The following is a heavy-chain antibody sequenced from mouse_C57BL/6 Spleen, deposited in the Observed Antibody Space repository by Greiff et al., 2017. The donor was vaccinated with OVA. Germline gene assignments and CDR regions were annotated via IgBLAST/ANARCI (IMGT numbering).Heavy chain of an antibody. D-gene: IGHD6-1*01. CDR2: IYPGDGDT. CDR1: GYAFSSYW. V-gene: IGHV1-80*01. Sequence: VKLMESGAELVKPGASVKISCKASGYAFSSYWMNWVKQRPGKGLEWIGQIYPGDGDTNYNGKFKGKATLTADKSSSTAYMQLSSLTSEDSAVYFCARSIPLDFDYWGQGTTLTVSS. CDR3: ARSIPLDFDY. J-gene: IGHJ2*01.